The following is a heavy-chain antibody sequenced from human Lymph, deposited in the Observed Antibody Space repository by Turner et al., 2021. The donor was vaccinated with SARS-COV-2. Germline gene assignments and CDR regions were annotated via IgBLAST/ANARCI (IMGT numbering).Heavy chain of an antibody. Sequence: QVQLVESGGGVVQPGRSLRLSCAASGFTFSSYGMHWVRQAPGKGLEWVAVIWYDGSNKYYADSVKGRFTISRDNSKNTLDLQMNSLRAEDTAVYYCARVKGYNGYDLRYYYGMDVWGQGTTVTVSS. D-gene: IGHD5-12*01. V-gene: IGHV3-33*01. CDR1: GFTFSSYG. J-gene: IGHJ6*02. CDR2: IWYDGSNK. CDR3: ARVKGYNGYDLRYYYGMDV.